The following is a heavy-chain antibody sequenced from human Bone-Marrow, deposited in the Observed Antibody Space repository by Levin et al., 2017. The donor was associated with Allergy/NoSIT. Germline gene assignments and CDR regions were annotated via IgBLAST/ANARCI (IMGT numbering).Heavy chain of an antibody. CDR2: IWYDGSNE. D-gene: IGHD3-9*01. J-gene: IGHJ4*02. Sequence: PGESLKISCAASGFDFGTYGMHWVRQAPHKGLEWVAVIWYDGSNERYAESVKGRFTISRDNSMNTLYLKMNSLRPEDSAVYYCARILMVEILTGYFPGFDSWGRGTLVTVSS. CDR3: ARILMVEILTGYFPGFDS. V-gene: IGHV3-33*01. CDR1: GFDFGTYG.